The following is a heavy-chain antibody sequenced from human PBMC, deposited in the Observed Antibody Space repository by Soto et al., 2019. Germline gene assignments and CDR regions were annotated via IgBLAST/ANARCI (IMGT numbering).Heavy chain of an antibody. CDR3: ARGGYDSSGYYYYDFDY. D-gene: IGHD3-22*01. CDR2: IIPIFGTA. J-gene: IGHJ4*02. CDR1: GGTFSSYA. V-gene: IGHV1-69*01. Sequence: QVQLVQSGSEVKKPGSSVQVSCKASGGTFSSYAISWVRQAPVQGLEWMGGIIPIFGTANYAQKFQGRVTITADESTSTAYMELSRLRSEDMAVYYCARGGYDSSGYYYYDFDYWGQGTLVTVSS.